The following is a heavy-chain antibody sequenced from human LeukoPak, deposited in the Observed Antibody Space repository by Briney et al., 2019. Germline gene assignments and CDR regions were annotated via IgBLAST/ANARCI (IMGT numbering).Heavy chain of an antibody. V-gene: IGHV4-61*02. D-gene: IGHD2/OR15-2a*01. CDR2: IYTSGST. Sequence: SETLSLTCTVSGGSISSGSYYWSWIRQPAGKGLEWIGRIYTSGSTNYNPSLKSRVTISVDTSKNQFSLKLSSVTAADTAVYYCARDLLRPPGGYMDVWGKGTTVTVSS. CDR1: GGSISSGSYY. J-gene: IGHJ6*03. CDR3: ARDLLRPPGGYMDV.